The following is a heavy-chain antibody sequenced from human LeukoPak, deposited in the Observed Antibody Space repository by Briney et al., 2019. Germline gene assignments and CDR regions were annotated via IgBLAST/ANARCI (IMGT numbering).Heavy chain of an antibody. V-gene: IGHV3-13*01. J-gene: IGHJ4*02. CDR3: AKDSSSSVFIFDY. CDR1: GFTLSNYD. Sequence: GGSLRLSCAASGFTLSNYDMHWVRQAPGKGLEWVSGIDIPGNTYYPDSVKGRFTISRDNSKNTLYLQMNSLRAEDTAVYYCAKDSSSSVFIFDYWGQGTLVTVSS. D-gene: IGHD6-6*01. CDR2: IDIPGNT.